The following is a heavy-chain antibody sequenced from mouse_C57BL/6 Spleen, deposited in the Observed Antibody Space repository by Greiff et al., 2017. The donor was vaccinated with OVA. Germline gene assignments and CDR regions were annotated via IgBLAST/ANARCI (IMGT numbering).Heavy chain of an antibody. CDR1: GFTFSSYA. CDR3: TRVLHNYYAMDY. D-gene: IGHD2-1*01. V-gene: IGHV5-9-1*02. J-gene: IGHJ4*01. Sequence: EVKLVESGEGLVKPGGSLKLSCAASGFTFSSYAMSWVRQTPEKRLEWVAYISSGGDYIYYADTVKGRFTISRDNARNTLYLQMSSLKSEDTAMYYCTRVLHNYYAMDYWGQGTSVTVSS. CDR2: ISSGGDYI.